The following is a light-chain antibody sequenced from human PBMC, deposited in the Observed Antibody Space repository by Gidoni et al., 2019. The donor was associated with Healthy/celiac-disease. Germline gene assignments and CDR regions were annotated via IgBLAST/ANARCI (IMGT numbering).Light chain of an antibody. J-gene: IGKJ5*01. CDR2: LGS. Sequence: IVMTPSPLSLPVTPGEPASIYCRSSQSLLHSNGYNYLDWYLQKPGQSPQLLIYLGSNRASGVPDRFSGSGSGTDFTLKISRVEAEDVGVYYCMQALQTQRTFGQGTRLEIK. CDR1: QSLLHSNGYNY. CDR3: MQALQTQRT. V-gene: IGKV2-28*01.